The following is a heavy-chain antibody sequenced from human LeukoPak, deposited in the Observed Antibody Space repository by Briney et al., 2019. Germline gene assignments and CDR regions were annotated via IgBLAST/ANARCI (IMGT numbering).Heavy chain of an antibody. CDR3: ARAFGIVGATDWFDP. D-gene: IGHD1-26*01. CDR2: IYTSGST. J-gene: IGHJ5*02. V-gene: IGHV4-4*07. Sequence: SETLSLTCTVSGGSISSYYWSWIRQPAGKGLEWIGRIYTSGSTNYNPSLKSRVTISVDTSKNQFSLKLSSVSAADTAVFYCARAFGIVGATDWFDPWGQGTLVTVSS. CDR1: GGSISSYY.